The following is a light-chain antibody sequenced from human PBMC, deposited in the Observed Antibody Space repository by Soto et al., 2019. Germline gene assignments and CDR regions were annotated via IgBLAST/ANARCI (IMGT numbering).Light chain of an antibody. CDR3: QQYGSSPIT. J-gene: IGKJ5*01. V-gene: IGKV3-20*01. CDR2: AAS. CDR1: QSVSSSY. Sequence: EIVLTQSPGTLSLSPGERATLSCSASQSVSSSYLAWYQQKPGQAPRLLIYAASSRATGIPDRFSGSGSGTHFTLTISRLEPEDFAVYYCQQYGSSPITFGQGTRLEIK.